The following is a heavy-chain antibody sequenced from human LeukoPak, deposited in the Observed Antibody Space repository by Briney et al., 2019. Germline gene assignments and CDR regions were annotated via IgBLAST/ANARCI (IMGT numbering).Heavy chain of an antibody. CDR2: ISYNGSTQ. Sequence: GRSLRLSCAASGFTFRNFGMRWVRQAPGKGLQWVAVISYNGSTQYYSDSVKGRFTISRDNSKNTLYLQMNSLRPDDTALYYCAKDVVPLETHQLDFDSWGQGTLVTVSS. D-gene: IGHD1-1*01. V-gene: IGHV3-30*18. CDR3: AKDVVPLETHQLDFDS. CDR1: GFTFRNFG. J-gene: IGHJ4*02.